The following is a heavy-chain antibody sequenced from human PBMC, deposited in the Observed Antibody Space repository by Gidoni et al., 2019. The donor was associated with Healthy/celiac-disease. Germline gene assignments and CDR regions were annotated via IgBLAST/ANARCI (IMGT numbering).Heavy chain of an antibody. V-gene: IGHV3-30*18. CDR1: GFSFRCEC. CDR3: AKDLPYDFWSGYYGYRYNWFDP. CDR2: ISYDGSNK. Sequence: QVQLVESGGGVVQPGRSRRLYWAAPGFSFRCECLAWGPQAAGKGLEWVAVISYDGSNKYYADSVKGRFTISRDNSKNTLYLQMNSLRAEDTAVYYCAKDLPYDFWSGYYGYRYNWFDPWGQGTLVTVSS. D-gene: IGHD3-3*01. J-gene: IGHJ5*02.